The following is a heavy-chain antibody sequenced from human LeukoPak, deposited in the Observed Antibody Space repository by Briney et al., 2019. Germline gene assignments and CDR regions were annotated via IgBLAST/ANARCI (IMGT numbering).Heavy chain of an antibody. J-gene: IGHJ3*02. CDR3: ARPQLYDYVWGSYRSSFAFDI. Sequence: ASVKVSCKASGYAFTSFGITWVRQAPGQGLEWMGWMKLNSGNTGYAQKFQGRVTMTRNTSISTAYMELSSLRSEDTAVYYCARPQLYDYVWGSYRSSFAFDIWGQGTMVTVSS. CDR2: MKLNSGNT. V-gene: IGHV1-8*02. D-gene: IGHD3-16*02. CDR1: GYAFTSFG.